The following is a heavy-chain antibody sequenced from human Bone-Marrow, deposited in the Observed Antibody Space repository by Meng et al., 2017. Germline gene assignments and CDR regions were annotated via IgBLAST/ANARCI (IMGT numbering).Heavy chain of an antibody. CDR2: INPSRGDT. V-gene: IGHV1-2*07. CDR1: GYHFIGGY. Sequence: QVRLVRSGAQAKKPGASVKVSCKASGYHFIGGYWLYWVRQAPGQGLEWIGWINPSRGDTKYAHKFLGRVTMTSDTSISTAYMEMSGLTYDDTAVYYCAVQERGWGQGTLVTVSS. CDR3: AVQERG. J-gene: IGHJ4*02.